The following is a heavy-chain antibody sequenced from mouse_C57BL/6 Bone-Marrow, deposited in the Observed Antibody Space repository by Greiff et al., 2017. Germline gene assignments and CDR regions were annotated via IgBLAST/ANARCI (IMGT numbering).Heavy chain of an antibody. CDR2: IRLKSDNYAT. J-gene: IGHJ3*01. Sequence: EVKLMESGGGLVQPGGSMKLSCVASGFTFSNYWMNWVRQSPEKGLEWVAQIRLKSDNYATHYAESVKGRFTISRDDSKSSFYLQMNNLRAEDTGIYYCTGGDGSSVFAYWGQGTLVTVSA. D-gene: IGHD1-1*01. CDR3: TGGDGSSVFAY. V-gene: IGHV6-3*01. CDR1: GFTFSNYW.